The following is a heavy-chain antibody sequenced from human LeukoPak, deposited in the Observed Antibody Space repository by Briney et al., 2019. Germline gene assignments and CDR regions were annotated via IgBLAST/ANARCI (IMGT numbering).Heavy chain of an antibody. D-gene: IGHD2-21*02. CDR1: GGSFSGYY. J-gene: IGHJ6*03. V-gene: IGHV4-34*01. CDR2: INHSGST. Sequence: SETLSLTCAVYGGSFSGYYWSWIRRPPGKGLEWIGEINHSGSTNYNPTLKSRVTTSVDTSKNQFSLKLSSVTAADTAVYYCARGLVTRRYYYYYMDVWGKGTTVTVSS. CDR3: ARGLVTRRYYYYYMDV.